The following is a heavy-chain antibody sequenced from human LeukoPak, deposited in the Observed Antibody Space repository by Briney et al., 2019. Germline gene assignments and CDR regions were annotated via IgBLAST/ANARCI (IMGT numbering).Heavy chain of an antibody. CDR3: ARDCIPYSGSYRALDY. J-gene: IGHJ4*02. CDR2: ISGSGGRT. V-gene: IGHV3-23*01. Sequence: GGSLRLSCAASGFTFSSYAMTWVRQPPGKGLEWVSTISGSGGRTYYADSVKGRFTISRDNSKNTLYLQMNSLRAEDTAVYYCARDCIPYSGSYRALDYWGQGTLVTVSS. D-gene: IGHD1-26*01. CDR1: GFTFSSYA.